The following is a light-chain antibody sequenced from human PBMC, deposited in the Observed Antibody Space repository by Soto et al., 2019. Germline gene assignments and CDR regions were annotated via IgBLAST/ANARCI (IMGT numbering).Light chain of an antibody. CDR1: SGHSSYA. CDR3: QTWGTGIYWV. J-gene: IGLJ3*02. CDR2: LNSDGSH. Sequence: QLVLTQSPSASASLGASVKLTCTLSSGHSSYAIAWHQQQPEKGPRYLMKLNSDGSHSKGDGIPDRFSGSSSGAERYLTISSLQSEDGADYYCQTWGTGIYWVFGGGTKVTVL. V-gene: IGLV4-69*01.